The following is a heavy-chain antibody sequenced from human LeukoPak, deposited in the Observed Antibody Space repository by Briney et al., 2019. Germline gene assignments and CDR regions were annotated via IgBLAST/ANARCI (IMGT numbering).Heavy chain of an antibody. V-gene: IGHV3-21*01. CDR2: FGTRSTSV. J-gene: IGHJ4*02. D-gene: IGHD3-22*01. CDR1: GFTFSGYS. Sequence: NAGRSLRLSCTASGFTFSGYSMNWIRQAPGKGLEWVSSFGTRSTSVYHAGSVKGRFAISRDNAKNSLYLQMNSLRAEDTALYYCAREVSEGFDFWGQGTLVTVSS. CDR3: AREVSEGFDF.